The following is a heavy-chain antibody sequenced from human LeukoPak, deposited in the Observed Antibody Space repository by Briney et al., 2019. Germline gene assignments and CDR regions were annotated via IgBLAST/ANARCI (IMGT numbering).Heavy chain of an antibody. J-gene: IGHJ4*02. CDR1: GGSISSYY. Sequence: SETLSLTCTVSGGSISSYYWSWIRQPPGKGLEWIGRIYTSGSTNYNPSLKSRVTMSVDTSKNQFSLKLSSVTAADTAVYYCARDGYYYDSSGYYRFDYWGQGTLVTVSS. D-gene: IGHD3-22*01. CDR2: IYTSGST. CDR3: ARDGYYYDSSGYYRFDY. V-gene: IGHV4-4*07.